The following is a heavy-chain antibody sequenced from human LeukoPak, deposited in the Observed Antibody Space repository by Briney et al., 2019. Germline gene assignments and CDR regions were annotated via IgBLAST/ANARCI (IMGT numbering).Heavy chain of an antibody. CDR3: AKAYYDTSGRMGGFDY. D-gene: IGHD3-22*01. V-gene: IGHV3-11*03. J-gene: IGHJ4*02. CDR1: GFTFSDYQ. CDR2: ISSSSSYT. Sequence: GGSLRLSFAASGFTFSDYQMSWIRPAPGKGLEWVACISSSSSYTNYSDSVKGRFTISRDNAKNSLYLQMNSLRAEDTAVYYCAKAYYDTSGRMGGFDYWGQGTLVTVSS.